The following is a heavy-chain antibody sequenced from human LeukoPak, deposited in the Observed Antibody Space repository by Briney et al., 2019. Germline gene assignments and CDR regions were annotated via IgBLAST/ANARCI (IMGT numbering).Heavy chain of an antibody. CDR3: ARGGLYSSGWYYFDY. J-gene: IGHJ4*02. Sequence: NLSETLSLTCIVSGDSISSYYWSWIRQPPGKGLEWIGRIYYSGSTIYNPSLKSRVTISVDTSKNQFSLKLSSVTAADTAVYYCARGGLYSSGWYYFDYWGQGTLVIVSS. CDR1: GDSISSYY. V-gene: IGHV4-59*12. CDR2: IYYSGST. D-gene: IGHD6-19*01.